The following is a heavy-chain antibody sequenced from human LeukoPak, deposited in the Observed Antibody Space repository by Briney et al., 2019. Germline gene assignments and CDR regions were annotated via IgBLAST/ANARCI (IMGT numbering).Heavy chain of an antibody. CDR1: GFTFSSYD. CDR3: ARGLAGGLDP. J-gene: IGHJ5*02. Sequence: GGSLRLSCAASGFTFSSYDMHWVRHVIGKGLERVSAIHAAGDTHYADSVKGRFTVSRENAKNSLYLQMHTLRVGDTAVYYCARGLAGGLDPWGQGTLVTVSS. D-gene: IGHD2-21*01. V-gene: IGHV3-13*01. CDR2: IHAAGDT.